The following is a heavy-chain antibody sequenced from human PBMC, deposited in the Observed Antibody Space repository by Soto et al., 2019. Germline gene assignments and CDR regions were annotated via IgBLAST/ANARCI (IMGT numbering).Heavy chain of an antibody. CDR3: ARDVHSSSWYQGSLLDP. D-gene: IGHD6-13*01. Sequence: ASVKVSCKASGGTFSSYAISWVRQAPGQGLEWMGGIIPIFGTANYAQKFQGRVTITADESTSTAYMELSSLRSEDTAVYYCARDVHSSSWYQGSLLDPWGQGTLVTVSS. CDR1: GGTFSSYA. J-gene: IGHJ5*02. V-gene: IGHV1-69*13. CDR2: IIPIFGTA.